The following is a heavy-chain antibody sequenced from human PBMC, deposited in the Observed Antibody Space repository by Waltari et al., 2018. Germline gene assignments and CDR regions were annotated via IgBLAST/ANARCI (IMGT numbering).Heavy chain of an antibody. CDR3: ARHSSSSLYYYYGMDV. J-gene: IGHJ6*02. D-gene: IGHD6-6*01. CDR1: GYTFTSYD. CDR2: KNPNSGNT. V-gene: IGHV1-8*03. Sequence: QVQLVQSGAEVKKPGASVKVSCKASGYTFTSYDINGVRQATGQGLEWMGWKNPNSGNTGYAQKFQGRVTITRNTSISTAYMELSSLRSEDTAVYYCARHSSSSLYYYYGMDVWGQGTTVTVSS.